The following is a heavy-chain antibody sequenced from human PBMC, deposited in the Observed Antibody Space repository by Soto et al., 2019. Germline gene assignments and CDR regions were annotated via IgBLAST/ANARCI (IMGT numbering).Heavy chain of an antibody. CDR1: GFTFSSYG. V-gene: IGHV3-33*01. D-gene: IGHD3-10*01. Sequence: QVQLVESGGGVVQPGRSLRLSCAASGFTFSSYGMHWVRQAPGKGLEWVAVIWYDGSNKYYADSVKGRFTISRDNSKNTLYLQMNSLRAEDTAVYYCARETGGDYYYYMDVWGKGTTVTVS. J-gene: IGHJ6*03. CDR2: IWYDGSNK. CDR3: ARETGGDYYYYMDV.